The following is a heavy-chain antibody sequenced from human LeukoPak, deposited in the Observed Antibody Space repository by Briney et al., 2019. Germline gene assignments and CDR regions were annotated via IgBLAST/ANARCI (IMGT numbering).Heavy chain of an antibody. D-gene: IGHD3-22*01. CDR1: GYTFTSYG. V-gene: IGHV1-18*01. Sequence: GASVKVSCKASGYTFTSYGISWVRQAPGQGLEWMGWINAYYGNTNYAQKLQDRVTMTTDTATTTAYMELRSLRSDDTAVYYCTRDHRPKTMIGDYWGQGTLVTVSS. J-gene: IGHJ4*02. CDR2: INAYYGNT. CDR3: TRDHRPKTMIGDY.